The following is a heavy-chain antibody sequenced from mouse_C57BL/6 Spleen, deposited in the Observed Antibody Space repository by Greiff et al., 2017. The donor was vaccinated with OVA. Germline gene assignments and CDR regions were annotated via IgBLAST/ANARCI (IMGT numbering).Heavy chain of an antibody. CDR3: ARGVPDY. CDR1: GYTFTDYY. Sequence: EVQLQQSGPELVKPGASVKISCKASGYTFTDYYMNWVKQSPGKSLEWIGDINPNNGGTSYNQKFKGKATLTVDKSSSTAYMELRSLTSEDSAVYYCARGVPDYWGQGTTLTVSS. J-gene: IGHJ2*01. V-gene: IGHV1-26*01. CDR2: INPNNGGT. D-gene: IGHD2-14*01.